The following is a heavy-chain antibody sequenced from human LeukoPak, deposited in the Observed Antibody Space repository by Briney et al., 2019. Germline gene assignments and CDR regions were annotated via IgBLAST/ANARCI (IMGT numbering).Heavy chain of an antibody. D-gene: IGHD4-17*01. CDR2: IYSGGST. V-gene: IGHV3-66*02. CDR1: GFTVSSNY. CDR3: ARDGDYGEGYNLFDP. J-gene: IGHJ5*02. Sequence: PGGSLRLSCAASGFTVSSNYMSWVRQAPGKGLEWVSVIYSGGSTYYADSVKGRFTISRDNSKNTLYLQMNSLRAEDTAVYYCARDGDYGEGYNLFDPWGQGTLVTVSS.